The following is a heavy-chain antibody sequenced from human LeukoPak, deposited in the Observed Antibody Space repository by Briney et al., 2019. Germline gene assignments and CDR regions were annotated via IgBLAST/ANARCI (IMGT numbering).Heavy chain of an antibody. D-gene: IGHD3-16*01. CDR2: IYYSGST. CDR1: GGSVSSYY. Sequence: SETLSLTCTVSGGSVSSYYWSWIRQPPGKGLEWIGYIYYSGSTNYNPSLKSRVTISVDTSKNQFSLKLSSVTAADTAVYYCARGVRGGLDYWGQGTLVTVSS. J-gene: IGHJ4*02. CDR3: ARGVRGGLDY. V-gene: IGHV4-59*02.